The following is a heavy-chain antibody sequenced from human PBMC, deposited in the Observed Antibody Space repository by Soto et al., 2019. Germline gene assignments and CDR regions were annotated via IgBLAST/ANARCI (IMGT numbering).Heavy chain of an antibody. CDR2: IDSSGEK. V-gene: IGHV2-26*01. CDR1: GLSITDSEMG. J-gene: IGHJ5*02. Sequence: QVTLKESGPVLVKPTETLTLRCTVSGLSITDSEMGVSWIRQPPGQPLEWLAHIDSSGEKSYRTFLKRRLAISKDTSKSQIGLTMTHMDPADTATYYCARRHLAVAVSPWFDPWGQGIPVTVSS. D-gene: IGHD6-19*01. CDR3: ARRHLAVAVSPWFDP.